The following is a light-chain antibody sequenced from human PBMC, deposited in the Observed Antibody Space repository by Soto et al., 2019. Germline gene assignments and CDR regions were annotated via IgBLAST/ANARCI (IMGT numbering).Light chain of an antibody. CDR1: QSIVYSDGKAY. Sequence: DVVMTQSPLSLPVTLGRPASISCRSSQSIVYSDGKAYLSWFQQRPGQSPRRLIYKASNRDSGVXDXXSGSGSGTDFTLQIDRVEAEDVGIYYCMQGTYWPPTFGRGTRVEIK. V-gene: IGKV2-30*01. CDR2: KAS. CDR3: MQGTYWPPT. J-gene: IGKJ1*01.